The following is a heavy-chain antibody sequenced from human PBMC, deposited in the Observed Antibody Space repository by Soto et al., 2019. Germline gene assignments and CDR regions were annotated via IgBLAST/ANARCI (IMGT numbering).Heavy chain of an antibody. Sequence: ESGGGLVQPGRSLRLSCAGSGFIFDDFAIHWVRQAPGKGLEWVSGISWYSDSIGYADSVKGRFTISRDNAKNSLYLQMNSLRVEDTALYYCTKVGGLYDFWSGPLHFDLWGQGTLVTVSS. CDR1: GFIFDDFA. D-gene: IGHD3-3*01. CDR3: TKVGGLYDFWSGPLHFDL. J-gene: IGHJ4*02. CDR2: ISWYSDSI. V-gene: IGHV3-9*01.